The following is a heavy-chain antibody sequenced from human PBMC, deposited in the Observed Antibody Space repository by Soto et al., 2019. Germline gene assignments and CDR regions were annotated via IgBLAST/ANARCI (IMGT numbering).Heavy chain of an antibody. V-gene: IGHV4-39*01. Sequence: TSETLSLTCTVSGVSISSSSYYWGWIQQSPDGEGLEWIGTIYYSGNTYYNPSLSSRVTISEDTSKNQFSLRLTSVTAADTAVYCCARHVPRMMTFAVVPKPYYFHMDVWGKGTTVTVSS. J-gene: IGHJ6*03. CDR1: GVSISSSSYY. D-gene: IGHD3-3*01. CDR3: ARHVPRMMTFAVVPKPYYFHMDV. CDR2: IYYSGNT.